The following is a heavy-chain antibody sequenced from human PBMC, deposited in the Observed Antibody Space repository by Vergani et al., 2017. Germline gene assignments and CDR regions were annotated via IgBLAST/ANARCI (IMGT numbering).Heavy chain of an antibody. CDR1: GYSFTSYW. CDR3: AKDQAALTEEQLVRFYGMDV. CDR2: IYPRDSDT. Sequence: EVQLVQSGAEVKKPGESLKISCKGSGYSFTSYWIGWVRQMPGKGLEWMGIIYPRDSDTRYSPSFQGQVTISADKSISTAYLQWSSLKASDTAMYYCAKDQAALTEEQLVRFYGMDVWGQGTTVTVSS. D-gene: IGHD6-6*01. V-gene: IGHV5-51*03. J-gene: IGHJ6*02.